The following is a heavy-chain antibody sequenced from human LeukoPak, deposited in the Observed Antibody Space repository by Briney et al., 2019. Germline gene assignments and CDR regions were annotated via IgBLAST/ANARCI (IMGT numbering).Heavy chain of an antibody. V-gene: IGHV4-34*01. Sequence: SETLSLTCAVYGGSFSGYYWSWIRQPPGKGLEWIGEINHSGSTNYNPSLKSRVTISVDTYKNQFSLKLSSVTAADTAVYYCAILSTSIVGATCDYWGQGTLVTVSS. D-gene: IGHD1-26*01. CDR2: INHSGST. CDR1: GGSFSGYY. CDR3: AILSTSIVGATCDY. J-gene: IGHJ4*02.